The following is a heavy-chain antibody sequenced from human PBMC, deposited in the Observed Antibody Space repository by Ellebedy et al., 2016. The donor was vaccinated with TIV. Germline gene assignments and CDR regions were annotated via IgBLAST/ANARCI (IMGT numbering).Heavy chain of an antibody. Sequence: GGSLRLXXKGSGYSFTSYWIGWVRQMPGKGLEWMGIIYPGDSDTRYSPSFQGQVTISADKSISTAYLQWSSLKASDTAMYYCARYSSGWCDWGQGTLVTVSS. CDR2: IYPGDSDT. J-gene: IGHJ4*02. D-gene: IGHD6-19*01. V-gene: IGHV5-51*01. CDR1: GYSFTSYW. CDR3: ARYSSGWCD.